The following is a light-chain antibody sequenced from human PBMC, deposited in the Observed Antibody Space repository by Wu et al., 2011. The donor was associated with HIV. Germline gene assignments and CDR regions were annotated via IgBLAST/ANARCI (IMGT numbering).Light chain of an antibody. V-gene: IGKV3-11*01. CDR1: QSVSSY. Sequence: EIVLTQSPATLSLSPGERATLSCWATQSVSSYLAWYQHKPGQPPRLLIFDASNRATGIPARFSGSGSGTDFTLTISSLEPEDFAVYYCQQCNNLPLTFGQGTRLELK. J-gene: IGKJ5*01. CDR3: QQCNNLPLT. CDR2: DAS.